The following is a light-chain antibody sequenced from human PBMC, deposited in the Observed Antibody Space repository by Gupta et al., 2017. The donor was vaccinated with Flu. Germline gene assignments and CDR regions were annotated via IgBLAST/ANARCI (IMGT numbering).Light chain of an antibody. CDR3: LQLTHVPHT. CDR1: QGLVYSDGDTY. V-gene: IGKV2-24*01. Sequence: VPLGQPASISCRSSQGLVYSDGDTYLSWLHQRPGQPPRLLIYKISKWFSGVPDRFSGSGTGTDFTLKISRVEPEDVGVYYCLQLTHVPHTFGQGTKLEIK. CDR2: KIS. J-gene: IGKJ2*01.